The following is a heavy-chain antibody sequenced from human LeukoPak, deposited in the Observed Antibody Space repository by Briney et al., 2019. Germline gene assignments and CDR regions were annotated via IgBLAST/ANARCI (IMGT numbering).Heavy chain of an antibody. CDR3: VRAPGGYSYGALYYFDC. CDR1: GGSISSHY. J-gene: IGHJ4*02. CDR2: ISYSGTT. Sequence: SETLSLTCTVSGGSISSHYWGWSRQPPRKGVEGIGDISYSGTTNYNTPLKSRVTIPVDTPKNQFSLTLSSVTAADTAVYYCVRAPGGYSYGALYYFDCGGQGTLGTVSA. V-gene: IGHV4-59*11. D-gene: IGHD5-18*01.